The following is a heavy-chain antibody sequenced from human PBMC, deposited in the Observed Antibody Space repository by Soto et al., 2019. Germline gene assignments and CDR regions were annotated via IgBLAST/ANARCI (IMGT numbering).Heavy chain of an antibody. V-gene: IGHV3-48*01. CDR2: ISSSSSTI. D-gene: IGHD6-13*01. Sequence: EVQLVESGGGLVQPGGSLRLSCAASGFTFSSYSMNWVRQAPGKGLEWVSYISSSSSTIYYADSVKGRFTISRDNAKNSLYRQMNSLRAEDTAVYYCARHPERIAQIGWFDPWGQGTQVTVSS. CDR3: ARHPERIAQIGWFDP. CDR1: GFTFSSYS. J-gene: IGHJ5*02.